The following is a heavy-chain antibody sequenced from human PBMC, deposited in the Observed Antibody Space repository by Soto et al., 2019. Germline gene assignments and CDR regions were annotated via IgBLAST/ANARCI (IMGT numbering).Heavy chain of an antibody. V-gene: IGHV5-51*01. Sequence: GESLKISCKGSGYSFTSYWIGWVRQMPGKGLEWMGIIYPGDSDTRYSPSFQGQVTISADKSISTAYLQWSSLKASDTAMYYCARHGADPYYYCGMDVWGQGTTVTVSS. CDR3: ARHGADPYYYCGMDV. CDR2: IYPGDSDT. D-gene: IGHD1-26*01. CDR1: GYSFTSYW. J-gene: IGHJ6*02.